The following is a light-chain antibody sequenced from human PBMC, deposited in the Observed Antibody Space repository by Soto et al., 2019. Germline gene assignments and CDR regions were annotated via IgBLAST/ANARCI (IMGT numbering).Light chain of an antibody. Sequence: ELVITQSPATLSVSPLQGVSLSCRASQSVSSNLAWYQQKPGQAPRLLIYGASTRATGIPARFSGSGSGTEFTLTISSLQSEDFAVYYCQQYNNWRTFGQGTKVDIK. CDR1: QSVSSN. J-gene: IGKJ1*01. V-gene: IGKV3-15*01. CDR2: GAS. CDR3: QQYNNWRT.